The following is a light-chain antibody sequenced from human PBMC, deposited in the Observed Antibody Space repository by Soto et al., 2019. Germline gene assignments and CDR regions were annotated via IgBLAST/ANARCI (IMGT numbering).Light chain of an antibody. V-gene: IGKV3-15*01. CDR3: QQYNNWPST. Sequence: EIVLTPSPATLSLSPGERATLCCRASQSVSSYLAWYQQKPGQAPRLLIYGASTRATGIPARFSGSGSGTEFTLTISSLQSEDFAVYSCQQYNNWPSTFGQGTKEDI. CDR1: QSVSSY. CDR2: GAS. J-gene: IGKJ1*01.